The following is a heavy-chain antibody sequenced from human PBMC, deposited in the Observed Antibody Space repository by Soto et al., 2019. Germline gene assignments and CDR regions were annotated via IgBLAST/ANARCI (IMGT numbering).Heavy chain of an antibody. CDR1: GFTFSNYA. CDR2: ISGRSGTT. CDR3: AKGGQWLPYFFDY. J-gene: IGHJ4*02. V-gene: IGHV3-23*01. Sequence: EVQLLESGGNLVQPGGPLRLSCAASGFTFSNYAMSWVRQAPGKGLEWVSAISGRSGTTYYAASVKGRITISRDNSKNTLYLQMNSLRVEDTAVYYCAKGGQWLPYFFDYWGQGTMVTVCS. D-gene: IGHD6-19*01.